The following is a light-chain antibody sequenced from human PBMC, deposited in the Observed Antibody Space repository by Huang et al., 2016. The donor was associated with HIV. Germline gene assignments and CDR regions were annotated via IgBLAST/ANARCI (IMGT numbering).Light chain of an antibody. CDR1: QDISNY. CDR3: QQYDNVPYT. V-gene: IGKV1-33*01. J-gene: IGKJ2*01. Sequence: DIQMTQSPSSLSASVGDRVTITCQASQDISNYLNWYQQKPGKAPKLLIYDAANLEKGGPSRYSGSGSGTDFTLTISSLQPEDVATYYCQQYDNVPYTFGQGTKLEIK. CDR2: DAA.